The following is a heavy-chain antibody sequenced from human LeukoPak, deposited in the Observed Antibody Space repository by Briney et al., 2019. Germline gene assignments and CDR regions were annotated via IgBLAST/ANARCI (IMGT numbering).Heavy chain of an antibody. CDR2: ISSSGSTI. J-gene: IGHJ4*02. CDR3: AREPRSRWLDY. D-gene: IGHD5-24*01. V-gene: IGHV3-11*04. Sequence: GGSLRLSCAASGFTFSSYATSWIRQAPGKGLEWVSYISSSGSTIYYADSVKGRFTISRDNAKNSLYLQMNSLRAEDTAVYYCAREPRSRWLDYWGQGTLVTVSS. CDR1: GFTFSSYA.